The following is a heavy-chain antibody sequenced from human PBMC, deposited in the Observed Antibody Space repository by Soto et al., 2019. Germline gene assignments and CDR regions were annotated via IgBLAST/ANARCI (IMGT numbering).Heavy chain of an antibody. CDR1: GFTFSSYA. D-gene: IGHD3-9*01. V-gene: IGHV3-30-3*01. Sequence: QVQLVESGGGVVQPGRSLRLSCAASGFTFSSYAMHWVRQAPGKGLEWVAVISYDGSNKYYADSVKGRFTISRDNSKNTLYLQMNSLRAEDTAVYYCARDRSVTTFWAVYGMDVWGQGTTVTVSS. J-gene: IGHJ6*02. CDR3: ARDRSVTTFWAVYGMDV. CDR2: ISYDGSNK.